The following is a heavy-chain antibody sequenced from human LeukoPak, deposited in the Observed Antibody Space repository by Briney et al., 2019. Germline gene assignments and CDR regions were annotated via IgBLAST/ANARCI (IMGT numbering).Heavy chain of an antibody. V-gene: IGHV3-48*04. CDR3: AGDTRGESDY. CDR1: GFTFSSYS. Sequence: GGSLRLSCAASGFTFSSYSMNWVRQAPGKGLEWVSYISSRSDNLYYADSVEGRFTISRDNAKNSLYLQMNSLRAEDTAMYYCAGDTRGESDYWGHGTLVTVSS. D-gene: IGHD2-2*01. J-gene: IGHJ4*01. CDR2: ISSRSDNL.